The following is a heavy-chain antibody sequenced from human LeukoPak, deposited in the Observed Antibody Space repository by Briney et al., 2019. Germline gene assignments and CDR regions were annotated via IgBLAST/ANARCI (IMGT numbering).Heavy chain of an antibody. CDR1: GGTFSSYA. D-gene: IGHD3-10*01. CDR3: ARAPTMVRGVRAFDI. Sequence: SVKVSCKASGGTFSSYAISWVRQAPGQGLEWMGGISPIFGTANYAQNFQGRVTITADKSASTAYRELSSLRSEDTAVYYCARAPTMVRGVRAFDIWGQGTMVTVSS. J-gene: IGHJ3*02. V-gene: IGHV1-69*06. CDR2: ISPIFGTA.